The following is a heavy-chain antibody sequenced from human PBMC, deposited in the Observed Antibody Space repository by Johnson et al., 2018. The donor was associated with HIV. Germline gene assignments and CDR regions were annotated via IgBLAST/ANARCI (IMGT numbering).Heavy chain of an antibody. CDR1: GFTFDDYA. Sequence: VQLVESGGGLVQPGRSLRLSCAASGFTFDDYAMHWVRQAPGKGLEWVSGISWNSGSIGYADSVKGRFTISRDNAKNSLYLQMNSLRAEDTAVYYCAKGKYSGSYYTANDAFDIWGQGTMVTVSS. V-gene: IGHV3-9*01. D-gene: IGHD1-26*01. J-gene: IGHJ3*02. CDR3: AKGKYSGSYYTANDAFDI. CDR2: ISWNSGSI.